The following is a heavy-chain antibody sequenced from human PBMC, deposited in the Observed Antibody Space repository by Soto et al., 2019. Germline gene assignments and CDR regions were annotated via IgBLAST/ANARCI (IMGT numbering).Heavy chain of an antibody. Sequence: SETLSLTCTVSGGSISSGDYYWSWIRQPPGKGLEWIGYIYYSGSTYYNPSLKSRVTISVDTSKNQFSLKLSSVTAADTAVYYCARDQVSSSWYDGGGFWFDPWGQGTPVTVSS. CDR2: IYYSGST. CDR3: ARDQVSSSWYDGGGFWFDP. V-gene: IGHV4-30-4*01. J-gene: IGHJ5*02. D-gene: IGHD6-13*01. CDR1: GGSISSGDYY.